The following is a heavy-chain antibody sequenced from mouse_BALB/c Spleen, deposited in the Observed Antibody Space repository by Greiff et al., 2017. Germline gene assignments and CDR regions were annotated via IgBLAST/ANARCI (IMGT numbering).Heavy chain of an antibody. J-gene: IGHJ3*01. V-gene: IGHV6-6*02. CDR3: TRPDYGSSHLAY. D-gene: IGHD1-1*01. CDR2: IRLKSNNYAT. CDR1: GFTFTNYW. Sequence: EVQLQESGAGLVQPGGSMKLSCVASGFTFTNYWMNWVRQSPEKGLEWVAEIRLKSNNYATHYAESVKGRFTISRDDSRSSVYLQMNNLRAEDTGIYYCTRPDYGSSHLAYWGQGTLVTVSA.